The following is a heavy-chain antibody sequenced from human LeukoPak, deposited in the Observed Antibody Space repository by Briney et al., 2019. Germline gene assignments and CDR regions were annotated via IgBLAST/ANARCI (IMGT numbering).Heavy chain of an antibody. CDR1: GGSISSGRYY. Sequence: PSETLSLTCTVSGGSISSGRYYWTWIRQPAGEGLEWIGRVYTSGSTKYNPSLNSRVTIALDTSRNQFSLNLKSVTAADTAVYYCARDAGIKASLGYMDVWGKGTTVTVSS. D-gene: IGHD6-13*01. CDR2: VYTSGST. V-gene: IGHV4-61*02. CDR3: ARDAGIKASLGYMDV. J-gene: IGHJ6*03.